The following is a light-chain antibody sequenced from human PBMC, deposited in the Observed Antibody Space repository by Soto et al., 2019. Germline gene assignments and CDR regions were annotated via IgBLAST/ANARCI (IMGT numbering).Light chain of an antibody. V-gene: IGLV1-51*01. Sequence: QSVLTQPPSLSAAPGQKVTISCSGGTSNLRNYYVSWYQRLPGRAPKLLIYDNNKRSPGIPDRFSGSNAGTSATLVIAGHQAGDEADYFCGACDSSLSSVVFGGGTKLTVL. CDR3: GACDSSLSSVV. CDR1: TSNLRNYY. J-gene: IGLJ2*01. CDR2: DNN.